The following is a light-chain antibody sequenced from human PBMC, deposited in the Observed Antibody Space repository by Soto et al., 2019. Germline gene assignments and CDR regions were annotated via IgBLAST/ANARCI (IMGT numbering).Light chain of an antibody. J-gene: IGKJ2*03. Sequence: AIQLTQSPSSLSASVGDRVTITCRASQGISTALACYQQQPGKAPELLIFDASILGPVVPSRFSGSGSETDFTLTISSLKHEDCATDACQQFHHYPYSFGQGTKVEI. V-gene: IGKV1-13*01. CDR1: QGISTA. CDR3: QQFHHYPYS. CDR2: DAS.